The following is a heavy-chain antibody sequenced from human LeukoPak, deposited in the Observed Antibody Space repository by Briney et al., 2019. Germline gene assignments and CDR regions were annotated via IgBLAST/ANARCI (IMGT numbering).Heavy chain of an antibody. CDR1: GFTFSSYE. J-gene: IGHJ4*02. Sequence: GGSLRLSCAASGFTFSSYEMSWVRQAPGKGLEWVSYISTSGITTNYADSVKGRFTISRDNAKNSLYLQMNSLRAEDTAVYYCARGCSSGWYFGYWGQGILVTVSS. CDR2: ISTSGITT. V-gene: IGHV3-48*03. D-gene: IGHD6-19*01. CDR3: ARGCSSGWYFGY.